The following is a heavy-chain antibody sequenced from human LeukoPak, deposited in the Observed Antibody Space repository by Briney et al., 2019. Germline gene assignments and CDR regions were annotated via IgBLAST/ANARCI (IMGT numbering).Heavy chain of an antibody. V-gene: IGHV3-48*01. J-gene: IGHJ4*02. D-gene: IGHD1-26*01. CDR2: ISSSSSSI. CDR1: GFTFSIYS. CDR3: ARMRELLW. Sequence: PGGSLRLSCEAPGFTFSIYSMNWVRQAPGKGLEWVSYISSSSSSIYYADSVKGRFTISRDNAKNSLYLQMNSLRADDTAVYYCARMRELLWGAQGTLVTVSS.